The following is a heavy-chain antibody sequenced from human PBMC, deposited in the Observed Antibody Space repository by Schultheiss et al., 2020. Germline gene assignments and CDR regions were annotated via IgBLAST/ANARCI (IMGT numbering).Heavy chain of an antibody. V-gene: IGHV4-59*01. CDR1: GGSFSGYY. CDR2: IYYSGST. CDR3: ARLYYGSGREYYYYYGMDV. Sequence: SETLSLTCAVYGGSFSGYYWSWIRQPPGKGLEWIGYIYYSGSTNYNPSLKSRVTISVDTSKNQFSLKLSSVTAADTAVYYCARLYYGSGREYYYYYGMDVWGQGTTVTVSS. D-gene: IGHD3-10*01. J-gene: IGHJ6*02.